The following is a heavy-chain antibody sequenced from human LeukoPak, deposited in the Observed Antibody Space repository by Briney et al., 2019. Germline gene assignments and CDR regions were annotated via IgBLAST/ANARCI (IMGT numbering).Heavy chain of an antibody. J-gene: IGHJ3*02. Sequence: ASVKVSCKASGYTFTSNYIHWVRQAPGQGLEWMGMIYPRDGSTSYAQKFQGRVTVTRDTSTSTVHMELSGLRSEDTAVYYCARDLPDVLTGYSDNAFDIWGQGTMVTVSS. CDR1: GYTFTSNY. CDR3: ARDLPDVLTGYSDNAFDI. V-gene: IGHV1-46*01. D-gene: IGHD3-9*01. CDR2: IYPRDGST.